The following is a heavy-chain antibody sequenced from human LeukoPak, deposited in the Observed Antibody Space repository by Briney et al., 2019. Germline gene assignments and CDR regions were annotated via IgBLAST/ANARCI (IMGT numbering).Heavy chain of an antibody. V-gene: IGHV1-58*01. Sequence: GASVKVSCKGSGFTFTSSAVQWVRQARGQRLEWIGWIVVGSGNTNYAQKFQERVTITRDMSTSTAYMELSSLRSEDTAVYYCAADNSSSSIHWESFDYWGQGTLVTVSS. CDR2: IVVGSGNT. CDR3: AADNSSSSIHWESFDY. J-gene: IGHJ4*02. D-gene: IGHD6-13*01. CDR1: GFTFTSSA.